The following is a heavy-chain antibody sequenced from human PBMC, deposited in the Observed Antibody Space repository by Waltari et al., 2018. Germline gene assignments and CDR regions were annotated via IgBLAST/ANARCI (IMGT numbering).Heavy chain of an antibody. D-gene: IGHD6-19*01. V-gene: IGHV4-59*01. CDR1: GGSISTYY. CDR3: AKSAGRHGSGLDAFDI. CDR2: IFYSGST. Sequence: QVQLQESGPGLVRPSETLSLTCTVSGGSISTYYWSWIRQPPGKGLEWIGYIFYSGSTDYNPSLKSRVTISVDTSKNQFSLKLSSVTAADTAVYYCAKSAGRHGSGLDAFDIWGQGTMVTVSS. J-gene: IGHJ3*02.